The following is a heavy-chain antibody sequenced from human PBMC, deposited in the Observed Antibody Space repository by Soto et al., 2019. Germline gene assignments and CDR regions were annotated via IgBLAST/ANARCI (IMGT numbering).Heavy chain of an antibody. CDR1: GASVSSHS. J-gene: IGHJ5*02. D-gene: IGHD3-10*01. CDR3: ARGGTSGSAVYNWFDP. CDR2: IHYSGGT. V-gene: IGHV4-59*02. Sequence: SETLSLTCSVTGASVSSHSWSWVRQSPGKGLEWIGYIHYSGGTNYTPSLRSRVTISVETSKNQLSLNLTSLTAADTAVYYCARGGTSGSAVYNWFDPWGQGTLVTVSS.